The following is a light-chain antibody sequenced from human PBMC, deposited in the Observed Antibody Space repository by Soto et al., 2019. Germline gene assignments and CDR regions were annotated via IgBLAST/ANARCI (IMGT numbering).Light chain of an antibody. V-gene: IGLV8-61*01. CDR3: VLYMGSGSWL. Sequence: QPVVTQEPSFSVSPGRTVTLTCGLSSGSVSSSYYPSWYQQTPGQAPRTLIYSTNTRSAGVPDRFSGSILGNKAARTITGAQADDESDYYCVLYMGSGSWLFGGGTKLTVL. CDR1: SGSVSSSYY. CDR2: STN. J-gene: IGLJ3*02.